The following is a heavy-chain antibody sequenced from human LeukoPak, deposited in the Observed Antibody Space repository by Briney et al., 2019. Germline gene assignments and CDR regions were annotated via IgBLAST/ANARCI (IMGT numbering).Heavy chain of an antibody. Sequence: GGSLRLSCAASGFTFDDYAMHWVRQAPGKGLEWVSGISWNSGSIGYADSVKGRFTISRDNAKNSLYLQMNSLRAEDTAVYYCARGGEIDPWGQGTLVTVSS. CDR2: ISWNSGSI. V-gene: IGHV3-9*01. CDR1: GFTFDDYA. J-gene: IGHJ5*02. CDR3: ARGGEIDP.